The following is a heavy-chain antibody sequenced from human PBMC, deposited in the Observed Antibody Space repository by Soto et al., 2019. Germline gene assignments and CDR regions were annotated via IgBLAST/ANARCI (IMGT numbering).Heavy chain of an antibody. CDR2: ISYDGSNK. CDR1: GFTFSSYG. J-gene: IGHJ4*02. V-gene: IGHV3-30*18. CDR3: AKAGNYDFWSGYYSSPTGYLDY. Sequence: GGSLRLSCAASGFTFSSYGMHWVRQAPGKGLEWVAVISYDGSNKYYADSVKGRFTISRDNSKNTLYLQMNSLRAEDTAVYYCAKAGNYDFWSGYYSSPTGYLDYRGKGTGVTVAS. D-gene: IGHD3-3*01.